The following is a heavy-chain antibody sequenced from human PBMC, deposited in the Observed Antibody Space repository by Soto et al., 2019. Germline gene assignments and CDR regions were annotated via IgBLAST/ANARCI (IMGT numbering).Heavy chain of an antibody. Sequence: GGSLRLSCTAPGLTFRTYAMTWVRQAPGKGLEWVSIISGSGGSTYYADSVKGRFTVSRDNSKNTLYVQMNSLRAEDTAVYYCAKGRSYYYYYGVDVWGQGTTVTVSS. CDR2: ISGSGGST. CDR3: AKGRSYYYYYGVDV. J-gene: IGHJ6*02. V-gene: IGHV3-23*01. CDR1: GLTFRTYA.